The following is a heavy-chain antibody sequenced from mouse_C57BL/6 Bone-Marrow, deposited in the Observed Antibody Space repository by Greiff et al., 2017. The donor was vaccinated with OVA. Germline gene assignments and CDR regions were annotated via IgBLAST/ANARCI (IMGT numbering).Heavy chain of an antibody. CDR1: GYAFTNYL. V-gene: IGHV1-54*01. Sequence: QVQLQQSGAELVRPGTSVKVSCKASGYAFTNYLIEWVKQRPGQGLEWIGVINPGSGGTNYNEKFKGKATLTADKSSSTAYMQLSSLTSEDSAVYFCAREGLRYAMDYWGQGTSVTVSS. D-gene: IGHD2-4*01. CDR3: AREGLRYAMDY. J-gene: IGHJ4*01. CDR2: INPGSGGT.